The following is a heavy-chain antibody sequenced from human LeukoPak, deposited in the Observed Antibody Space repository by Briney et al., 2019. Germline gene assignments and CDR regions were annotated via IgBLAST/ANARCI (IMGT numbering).Heavy chain of an antibody. Sequence: SETLSLTCAVSGGSIRTSPYSWGWIRQSPEKGLEWIGSIYSSGSTYYYPPLKSRVTLSIDTPNNQFSLTLSSVTAADTAVYYCARGAAAVGSDSWGRGILVTVSS. V-gene: IGHV4-39*02. CDR1: GGSIRTSPYS. D-gene: IGHD6-13*01. CDR2: IYSSGST. CDR3: ARGAAAVGSDS. J-gene: IGHJ5*01.